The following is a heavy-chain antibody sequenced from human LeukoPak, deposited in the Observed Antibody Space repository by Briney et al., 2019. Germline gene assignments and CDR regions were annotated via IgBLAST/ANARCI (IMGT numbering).Heavy chain of an antibody. CDR1: GGSISSYY. CDR3: ARGRYSSGCLISIDY. J-gene: IGHJ4*02. CDR2: INHSGST. V-gene: IGHV4-34*01. D-gene: IGHD6-19*01. Sequence: SETLSLTCTVSGGSISSYYWSWTRQPPGKGLEWIGEINHSGSTNYNPSLKSRVTISVDTSKNQFSLKLSSVTAADTAVYYCARGRYSSGCLISIDYWGQGTLVTVSS.